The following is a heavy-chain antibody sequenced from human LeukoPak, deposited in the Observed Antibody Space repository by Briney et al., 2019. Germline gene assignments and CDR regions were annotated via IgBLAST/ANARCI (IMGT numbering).Heavy chain of an antibody. CDR3: ARAVVVAATSSFDY. CDR2: IIPILGIA. J-gene: IGHJ4*02. Sequence: ASVKVSCKASGGTFSSYAISWVRQAPGQGLEWMGRIIPILGIANYAQKFQGRVTITADKSTSTAYMELSSLRSEDTAVYYCARAVVVAATSSFDYWGQGTLVTVSS. V-gene: IGHV1-69*04. D-gene: IGHD2-15*01. CDR1: GGTFSSYA.